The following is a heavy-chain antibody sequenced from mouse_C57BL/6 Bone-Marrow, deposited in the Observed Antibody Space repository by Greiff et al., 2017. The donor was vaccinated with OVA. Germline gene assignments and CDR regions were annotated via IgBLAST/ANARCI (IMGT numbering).Heavy chain of an antibody. CDR1: GFTFSDYG. J-gene: IGHJ1*03. V-gene: IGHV5-17*01. Sequence: EVQLVESGGGLVKPGGSLKLSCAASGFTFSDYGMHWVRQAPEKGLEWVAYISSGSSTIDYADTVKGRVTISRDNAKNTLFLQLTSLRSEDTAMYYCASHGGTTVVAGYWYVDVWGTGTTVPVSS. CDR3: ASHGGTTVVAGYWYVDV. D-gene: IGHD1-1*01. CDR2: ISSGSSTI.